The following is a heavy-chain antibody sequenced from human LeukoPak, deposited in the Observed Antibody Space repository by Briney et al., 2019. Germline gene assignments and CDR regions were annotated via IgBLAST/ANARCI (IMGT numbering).Heavy chain of an antibody. Sequence: PSQTLSLTCTVSSGSISSGDYYWSWIRQPPGKGLEWIGYIYYSGSTYYKPSLKSRVTISVDTSKNQFSLKLSSVTAADTAVYYCARESSSGYYGPSWGQGTLVTVSS. CDR2: IYYSGST. D-gene: IGHD3-22*01. CDR1: SGSISSGDYY. J-gene: IGHJ4*02. V-gene: IGHV4-30-4*01. CDR3: ARESSSGYYGPS.